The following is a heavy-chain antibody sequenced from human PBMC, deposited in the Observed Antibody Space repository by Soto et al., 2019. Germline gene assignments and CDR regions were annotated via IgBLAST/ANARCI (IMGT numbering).Heavy chain of an antibody. CDR3: AMVDVYVTPSPQDV. CDR2: INTYNGNT. Sequence: QVQLVQSGAEVKNPGASVKVSCKASGYTFTRYGIGWARQAPGQGLEWMGWINTYNGNTNYAQNVQGRVTLTTATSXSTADMELRSLRSNDTAIYYCAMVDVYVTPSPQDVWGQGTTVIVSS. CDR1: GYTFTRYG. D-gene: IGHD3-16*01. J-gene: IGHJ6*02. V-gene: IGHV1-18*01.